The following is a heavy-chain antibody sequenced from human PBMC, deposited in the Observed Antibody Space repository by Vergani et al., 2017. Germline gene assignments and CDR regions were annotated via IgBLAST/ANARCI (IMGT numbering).Heavy chain of an antibody. CDR3: AKVGRSEVAGTFGAFDI. J-gene: IGHJ3*02. Sequence: EVQLLESGGDLVQPGGSLRLSCAASVFTFIMHAMSWVRQAPGKGLEWVSTLSASDRRTHYADSVKCRFTISRDNSKNTLFLHMNSLRPEDTAVYYCAKVGRSEVAGTFGAFDIWGQGTMVTVSS. V-gene: IGHV3-23*01. D-gene: IGHD6-19*01. CDR2: LSASDRRT. CDR1: VFTFIMHA.